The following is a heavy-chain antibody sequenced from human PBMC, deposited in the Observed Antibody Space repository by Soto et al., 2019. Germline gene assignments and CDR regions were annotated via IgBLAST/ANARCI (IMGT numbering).Heavy chain of an antibody. V-gene: IGHV1-3*01. Sequence: QVQLVQSGAEVKKPGASVKVPCKASGYTFTSYAMHWVRQAPGQRLEWMGWINAGNGNTKYSQKFQGRVTITRDTSASTAYMELSSLRSEDTAVYYCARKYSSWYDGEYFDYWGQGTLVTVSS. CDR3: ARKYSSWYDGEYFDY. CDR1: GYTFTSYA. J-gene: IGHJ4*02. D-gene: IGHD6-13*01. CDR2: INAGNGNT.